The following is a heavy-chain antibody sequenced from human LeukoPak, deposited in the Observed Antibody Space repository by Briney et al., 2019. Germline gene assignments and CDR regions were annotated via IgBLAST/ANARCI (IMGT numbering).Heavy chain of an antibody. V-gene: IGHV4-59*01. J-gene: IGHJ4*02. CDR2: IYSSGST. D-gene: IGHD3-10*01. CDR3: ARASVLLSADF. CDR1: GGSFSGYY. Sequence: WETLSLTCAVYGGSFSGYYWSWIRQPPGKGLEWIGNIYSSGSTNYNPSLKSRVTISVDTFKNQFSLRLTSVTAADTAVYYCARASVLLSADFWGQGTLVTVSS.